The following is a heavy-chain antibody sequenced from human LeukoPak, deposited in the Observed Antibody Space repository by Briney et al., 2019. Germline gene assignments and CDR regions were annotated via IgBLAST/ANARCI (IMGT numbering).Heavy chain of an antibody. D-gene: IGHD2-2*01. CDR1: GFTFSSYG. Sequence: GGSLRLSCAASGFTFSSYGMHWVRQAPGKGLEWVAVIWYDGSNKYYADSVKGRFTISRDNSKNTLYLQMNSLRAEDTAVYYCARGRGYCSSTSCPLMDVWGKGTTVTVSS. J-gene: IGHJ6*04. V-gene: IGHV3-33*01. CDR3: ARGRGYCSSTSCPLMDV. CDR2: IWYDGSNK.